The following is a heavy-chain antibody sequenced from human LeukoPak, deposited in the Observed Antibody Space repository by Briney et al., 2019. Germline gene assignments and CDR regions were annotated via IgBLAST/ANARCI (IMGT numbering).Heavy chain of an antibody. CDR3: TTDWVVGGYSSSWHTFDY. D-gene: IGHD6-13*01. V-gene: IGHV3-15*01. CDR1: GFTFSNAW. CDR2: IKSKTDGGTT. Sequence: KPGGSLRLSCAASGFTFSNAWMSWVRQAPGKGLEWVGRIKSKTDGGTTDYAAPVKGRFTISRDDSKNTLYLQMNSLKTEDTAVYYCTTDWVVGGYSSSWHTFDYWGQGTLVTVSS. J-gene: IGHJ4*02.